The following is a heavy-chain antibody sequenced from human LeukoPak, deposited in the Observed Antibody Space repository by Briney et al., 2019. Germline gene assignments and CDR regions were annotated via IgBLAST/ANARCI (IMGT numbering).Heavy chain of an antibody. CDR3: AKDRRVGFLEWQDAFDI. CDR2: ISGSGGST. V-gene: IGHV3-23*01. D-gene: IGHD3-3*02. J-gene: IGHJ3*02. CDR1: GFTFSSYA. Sequence: PGGSLRLSCAASGFTFSSYAMSWVRQAPGKGLEWVSAISGSGGSTYYADSVKGRFTISRDNSKNTLYLQMNSLRAEDTAVYYCAKDRRVGFLEWQDAFDIWGQGTMVTVSS.